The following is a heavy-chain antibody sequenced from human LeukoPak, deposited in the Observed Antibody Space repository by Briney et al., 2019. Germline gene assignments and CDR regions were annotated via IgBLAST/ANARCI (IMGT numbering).Heavy chain of an antibody. CDR2: IYSGGST. CDR1: GFTFSSYA. V-gene: IGHV3-66*01. Sequence: GGSLRLSCAASGFTFSSYAMSWVRQAPGKGLEWVSVIYSGGSTYYADSVKGRFTISRDNSKNTLYLQMNSLRAEDTAVYYCARELRLTNWGQGTLVTVSS. CDR3: ARELRLTN. D-gene: IGHD1/OR15-1a*01. J-gene: IGHJ4*02.